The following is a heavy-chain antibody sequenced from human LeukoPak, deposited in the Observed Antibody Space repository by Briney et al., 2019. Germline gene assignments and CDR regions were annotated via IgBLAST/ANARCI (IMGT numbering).Heavy chain of an antibody. D-gene: IGHD6-13*01. CDR1: GYSFTTYW. J-gene: IGHJ5*02. CDR3: ARRSAAGPNWFDP. Sequence: GESLKISCKGSGYSFTTYWIGWVRQMPGKGLEWMGIIYPGDSDTRYSPSFQGQVTISADKSISTAYLQRSSLKASDTAMYYCARRSAAGPNWFDPWGQGTLVTVSS. CDR2: IYPGDSDT. V-gene: IGHV5-51*01.